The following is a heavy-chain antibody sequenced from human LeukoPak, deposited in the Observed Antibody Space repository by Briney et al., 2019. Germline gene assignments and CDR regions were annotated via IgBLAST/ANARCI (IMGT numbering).Heavy chain of an antibody. CDR3: ASGEGSIAAR. J-gene: IGHJ4*02. CDR1: GGTFSSHA. D-gene: IGHD6-6*01. Sequence: SVKVSCKASGGTFSSHAISWVRQAPGQGLEWMGRIIPIFGTANYAQKFQGRVTITTDESTSTAYMELSSLRSEDTAVYYCASGEGSIAARWGQGTLVTVSS. V-gene: IGHV1-69*05. CDR2: IIPIFGTA.